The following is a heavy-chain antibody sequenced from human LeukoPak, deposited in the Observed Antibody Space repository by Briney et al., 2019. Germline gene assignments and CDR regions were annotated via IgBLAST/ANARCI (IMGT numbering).Heavy chain of an antibody. D-gene: IGHD2-21*02. V-gene: IGHV3-74*01. CDR1: GFTFSTYW. CDR3: AREDALTAFLFDY. J-gene: IGHJ4*02. Sequence: GGSLRLSCTAPGFTFSTYWMHRVRQAPGKGLVWVSRVNTESSTTYADSVKGRFTIFRDNAKNRLYLQMNSLRTEDTAMYYCAREDALTAFLFDYWGQGTLVTVSS. CDR2: VNTESST.